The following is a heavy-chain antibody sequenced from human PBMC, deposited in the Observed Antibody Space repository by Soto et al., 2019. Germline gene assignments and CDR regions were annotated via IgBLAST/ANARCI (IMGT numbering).Heavy chain of an antibody. CDR1: GFTFSSYT. V-gene: IGHV3-21*01. J-gene: IGHJ6*02. D-gene: IGHD2-2*01. CDR2: ISGSSRYI. Sequence: EVQLVESGGGLVKPGGSLRLSCAAPGFTFSSYTMNWVRQASGQGLEWVSSISGSSRYIYLADSVKGRFTISRDNAKNSLYLQMNSLRAEYTSVYFCARDKGGCSSTSCHSFGMDVWGQETTVTVSS. CDR3: ARDKGGCSSTSCHSFGMDV.